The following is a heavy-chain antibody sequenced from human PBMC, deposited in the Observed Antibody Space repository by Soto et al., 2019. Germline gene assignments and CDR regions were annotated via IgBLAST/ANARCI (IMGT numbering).Heavy chain of an antibody. Sequence: PGGSLRLSCAASGFAFSTYPMHWVRQAPGQGPEWVAVIPYDEAKKYYADSVKGRFTISRDNSKNTLYLQMNSLRPEDTAIYYCARDRYQLDTTAYYFLLFFDYWGQGALVTVSS. CDR3: ARDRYQLDTTAYYFLLFFDY. CDR2: IPYDEAKK. D-gene: IGHD3-9*01. V-gene: IGHV3-30-3*01. J-gene: IGHJ4*02. CDR1: GFAFSTYP.